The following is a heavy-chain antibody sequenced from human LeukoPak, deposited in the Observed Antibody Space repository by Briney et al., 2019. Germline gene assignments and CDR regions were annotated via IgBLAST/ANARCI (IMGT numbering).Heavy chain of an antibody. CDR3: AKGIYSSGWSYFDY. CDR2: LSGSGITT. V-gene: IGHV3-23*01. CDR1: GFTFSSYA. D-gene: IGHD6-19*01. Sequence: SGGSLRLSCAASGFTFSSYAMSWVRQAPGKGLEWVSTLSGSGITTYYAESVKGRFTISRDNSKNTLYLQMNSLRAEDTAVYYCAKGIYSSGWSYFDYWGHGTLVTVSS. J-gene: IGHJ4*01.